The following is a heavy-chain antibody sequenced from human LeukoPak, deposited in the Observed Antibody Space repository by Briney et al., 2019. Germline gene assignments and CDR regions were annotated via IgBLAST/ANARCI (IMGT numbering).Heavy chain of an antibody. CDR2: INPNSGGT. V-gene: IGHV1-2*02. CDR1: GYTFTGYY. D-gene: IGHD5-12*01. CDR3: ARDVSDGSGYADY. J-gene: IGHJ4*02. Sequence: ASVKVSCKASGYTFTGYYMHWVRQAPGQGLEWMGWINPNSGGTNYAQKFQGRVTMTRDTSISTAYMEPSRLRSDDTAVYYCARDVSDGSGYADYWGQGTLVTVSS.